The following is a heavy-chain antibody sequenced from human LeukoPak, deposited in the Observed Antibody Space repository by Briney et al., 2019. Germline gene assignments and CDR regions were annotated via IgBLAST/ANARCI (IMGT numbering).Heavy chain of an antibody. V-gene: IGHV4-59*01. CDR2: IYYSVST. J-gene: IGHJ5*02. Sequence: SETLSLTCTVSGGSISSYYWSWIRQPPGKGLEWIGYIYYSVSTNYNPSLKSRVTISVDTSKNQFSLKLSSVTAADTAVYYCARGINQRRYCSSTSCYNWFDPWGQGTLVTVSS. CDR3: ARGINQRRYCSSTSCYNWFDP. CDR1: GGSISSYY. D-gene: IGHD2-2*01.